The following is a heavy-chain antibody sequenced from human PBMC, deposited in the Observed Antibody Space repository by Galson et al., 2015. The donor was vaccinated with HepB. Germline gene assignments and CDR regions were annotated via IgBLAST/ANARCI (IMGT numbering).Heavy chain of an antibody. J-gene: IGHJ4*02. CDR3: ARARGRDTAID. Sequence: TLSLTCTVSGGSISSGGYYWSWIRQHPGTGLEWIGYIYYSGSTYYNPSLKNRVTISVDTSKNQFSLKLSSVTAADTAVYYCARARGRDTAIDWGQGTLVIFSS. V-gene: IGHV4-31*03. D-gene: IGHD5-18*01. CDR1: GGSISSGGYY. CDR2: IYYSGST.